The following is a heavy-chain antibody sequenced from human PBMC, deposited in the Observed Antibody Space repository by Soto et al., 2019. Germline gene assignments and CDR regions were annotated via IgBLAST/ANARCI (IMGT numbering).Heavy chain of an antibody. CDR1: GGSISSGGYA. D-gene: IGHD1-7*01. CDR3: ARDSLTGNYFDP. CDR2: IYHSGYT. Sequence: QMRLQESGSGLVKPSQTLSLTCAVSGGSISSGGYAGNWIRQPPGKGLEWIGYIYHSGYTSYNPSLKNRVTISVDKSKNQFSLTLSFVTAADTAVYYCARDSLTGNYFDPWGQGTLVTVSS. V-gene: IGHV4-30-2*01. J-gene: IGHJ5*02.